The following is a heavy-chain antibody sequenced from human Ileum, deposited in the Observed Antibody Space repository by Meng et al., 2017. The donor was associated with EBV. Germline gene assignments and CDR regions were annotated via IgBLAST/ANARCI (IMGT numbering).Heavy chain of an antibody. V-gene: IGHV4-4*02. CDR3: ARSSPIVRGLDY. Sequence: VPLQESAPGLVKPSGTLSLTCAVSGDSVSGSDWWSWVRQPPGKGLEWIGEVYHDGATNYHPSFKSRVTILLDKSKNEVNLHLNSLTAADTAVYFCARSSPIVRGLDYWGQGTLVTVSS. J-gene: IGHJ4*02. D-gene: IGHD3-10*01. CDR2: VYHDGAT. CDR1: GDSVSGSDW.